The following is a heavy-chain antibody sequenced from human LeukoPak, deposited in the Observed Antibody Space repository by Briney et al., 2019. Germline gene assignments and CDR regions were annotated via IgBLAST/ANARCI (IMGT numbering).Heavy chain of an antibody. CDR3: ARVDKAMVFDY. J-gene: IGHJ4*02. CDR2: IIPILGIA. D-gene: IGHD5-18*01. Sequence: ASVKVSCKASGGTFSNYAISWVRQAPGQGLEWMGRIIPILGIANYAQKFQGRVTITADKSTSTAYMELSSLRSEDTAVYYCARVDKAMVFDYWGQGTLVTVSS. CDR1: GGTFSNYA. V-gene: IGHV1-69*04.